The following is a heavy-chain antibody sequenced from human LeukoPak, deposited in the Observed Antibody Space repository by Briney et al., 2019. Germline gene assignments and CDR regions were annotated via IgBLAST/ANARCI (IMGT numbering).Heavy chain of an antibody. CDR1: GYSISSGYY. CDR2: INHSGST. J-gene: IGHJ5*02. CDR3: ARGSKMLGYNWFDP. Sequence: PSETLSLTCAVSGYSISSGYYWGWIRQPPGKGLEWIGEINHSGSTNYIPSLKSRVTISVDTSKNQFSLKLSPVTAADTAVYYCARGSKMLGYNWFDPWGQGTLVTVSS. D-gene: IGHD1-26*01. V-gene: IGHV4-38-2*01.